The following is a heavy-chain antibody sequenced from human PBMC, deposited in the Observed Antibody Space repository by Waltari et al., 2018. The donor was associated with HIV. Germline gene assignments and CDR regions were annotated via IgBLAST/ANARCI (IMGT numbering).Heavy chain of an antibody. CDR1: GGSFSGYY. J-gene: IGHJ4*02. D-gene: IGHD4-4*01. CDR3: AREAVTTCGAFDY. CDR2: INHSGST. Sequence: QVQLQQWGAGLLKPSATLSLTCAVYGGSFSGYYWSWIRQPPGKGLEWIGEINHSGSTNYNPSLKSRVTISVDTSKNQFSLKLSSVTAADTAVYYCAREAVTTCGAFDYWGQGTLVTVSS. V-gene: IGHV4-34*01.